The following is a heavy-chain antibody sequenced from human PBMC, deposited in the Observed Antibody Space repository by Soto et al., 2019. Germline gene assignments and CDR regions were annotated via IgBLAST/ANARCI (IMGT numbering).Heavy chain of an antibody. V-gene: IGHV3-30*03. J-gene: IGHJ4*02. CDR1: GFIFSSYA. CDR3: AADCSSASCPDI. Sequence: QAHLVVSGGGVVQPGRSLRLSCAASGFIFSSYAMHWVRQAPGKGLEWVAVVSYDASNQFYADSVRGRFSISRDNSNNTLYLQMNSLRAEDTAVYYCAADCSSASCPDICGQGTLVTVSS. CDR2: VSYDASNQ. D-gene: IGHD2-2*01.